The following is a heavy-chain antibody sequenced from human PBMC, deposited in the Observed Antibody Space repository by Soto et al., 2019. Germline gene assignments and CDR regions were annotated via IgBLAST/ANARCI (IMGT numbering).Heavy chain of an antibody. J-gene: IGHJ2*01. Sequence: EVQLLESGGGLVQPGGSLRLSCAASGITFSSYAMSWVRQAPGKGLEWVSAISGSGGTTYYADSVRGRFTISRDNSKNTLYLQMNSLRAEDTAVYYCAKGCYDCSFWYFALWGRGTLVTVSS. CDR2: ISGSGGTT. CDR3: AKGCYDCSFWYFAL. CDR1: GITFSSYA. D-gene: IGHD5-12*01. V-gene: IGHV3-23*01.